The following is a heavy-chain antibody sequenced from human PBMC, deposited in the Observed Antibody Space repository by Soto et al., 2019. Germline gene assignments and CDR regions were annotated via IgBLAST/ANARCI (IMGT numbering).Heavy chain of an antibody. CDR1: GFTFSDYY. Sequence: PGGSLRLSCAASGFTFSDYYMSWIRQAPGKGLEWVSYISSSSSYTNYADSVKGRFTISRDNAKNSLYLQMNSLRAEDTAVYYCARVGYYDSSGTSGRDSDWYFDLWGRGTLVTVSS. CDR3: ARVGYYDSSGTSGRDSDWYFDL. V-gene: IGHV3-11*06. D-gene: IGHD3-22*01. J-gene: IGHJ2*01. CDR2: ISSSSSYT.